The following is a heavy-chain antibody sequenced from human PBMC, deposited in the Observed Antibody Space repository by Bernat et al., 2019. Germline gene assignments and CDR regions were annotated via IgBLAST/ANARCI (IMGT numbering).Heavy chain of an antibody. J-gene: IGHJ6*02. CDR3: AKQLSWGAAADKTNYYYYGMDV. V-gene: IGHV3-23*01. D-gene: IGHD6-13*01. Sequence: EVQLLESGGGLVQPGGSLRLSCAASGFTFSSYAMSWVRQVPGKGLEWVSAISGSGGSTYYADSVKGRFTISRDNSKNTLYLQMNSLRAEDTAVYYCAKQLSWGAAADKTNYYYYGMDVWGQGTTVTVSS. CDR2: ISGSGGST. CDR1: GFTFSSYA.